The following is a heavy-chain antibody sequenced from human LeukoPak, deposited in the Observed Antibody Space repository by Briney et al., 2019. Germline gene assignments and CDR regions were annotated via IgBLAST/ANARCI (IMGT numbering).Heavy chain of an antibody. CDR1: GGSVSGYY. J-gene: IGHJ4*02. CDR3: ARGRGCSGGSCYADY. CDR2: VYYGGST. V-gene: IGHV4-59*02. Sequence: SETLSLTCAVYGGSVSGYYWNWIRQPPGKGLAWIGYVYYGGSTSYSPSLKSRVTISVDTSKNQFSLKLSSVTAADTAVYYCARGRGCSGGSCYADYWGQGTLVTVSS. D-gene: IGHD2-15*01.